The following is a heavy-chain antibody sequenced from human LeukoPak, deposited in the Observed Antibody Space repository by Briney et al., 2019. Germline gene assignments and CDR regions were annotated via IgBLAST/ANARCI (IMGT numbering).Heavy chain of an antibody. CDR1: GFTFSSYS. CDR3: ARGDWFDP. J-gene: IGHJ5*02. V-gene: IGHV3-21*04. CDR2: ITSSSSYI. Sequence: PGGSLRLSCAASGFTFSSYSMNWVRQAPGKGLEWVSSITSSSSYIYYADSIKGRFTISRDNAENSLYLQMNSLRVEDTALYYCARGDWFDPWGQGTLVTVSS.